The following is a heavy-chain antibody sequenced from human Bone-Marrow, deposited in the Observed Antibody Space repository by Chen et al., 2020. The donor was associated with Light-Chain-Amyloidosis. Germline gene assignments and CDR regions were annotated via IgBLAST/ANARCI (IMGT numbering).Heavy chain of an antibody. Sequence: EVQLVESGGGLVQPGGSLRLSCAASGFTFSDHYMDWVRQAPGKGLEWVGRTRDRAHSYTRYYAASIKGSFTISRDDSKTSLYLQMNSLKTEDTAVYFCARRGKCGGRCAFDFWGKGTMVTVSS. D-gene: IGHD3-16*01. J-gene: IGHJ3*01. CDR3: ARRGKCGGRCAFDF. CDR2: TRDRAHSYTR. CDR1: GFTFSDHY. V-gene: IGHV3-72*01.